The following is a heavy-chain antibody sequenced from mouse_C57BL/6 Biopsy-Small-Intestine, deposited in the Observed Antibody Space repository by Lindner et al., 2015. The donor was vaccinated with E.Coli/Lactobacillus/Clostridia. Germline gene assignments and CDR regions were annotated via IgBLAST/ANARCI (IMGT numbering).Heavy chain of an antibody. V-gene: IGHV1-81*01. J-gene: IGHJ2*01. Sequence: VQLQESGAELARPGASVKLSCKASGYMFTNYGISWVKQRTGQGLEWIGEIYPRSTLTYYNEKFKGKATLTADKSSTTASMELRSLTSEDSAVYFCARSTMVTTDFDYWGQGTTLTVSS. CDR3: ARSTMVTTDFDY. CDR2: IYPRSTLT. CDR1: GYMFTNYG. D-gene: IGHD2-2*01.